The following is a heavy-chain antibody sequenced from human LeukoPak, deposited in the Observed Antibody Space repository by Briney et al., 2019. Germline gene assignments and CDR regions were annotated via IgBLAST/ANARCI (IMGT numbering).Heavy chain of an antibody. D-gene: IGHD6-13*01. CDR3: ARVVLRRIAAAGLLGY. V-gene: IGHV1-18*01. Sequence: ASVKVSCKASGYTFTSYGISWVRQAPGQGLEWMGWISAYNGNTNYAQKLQGRVTMTTDTSTSTAYMELRSLRSDDTAVYYCARVVLRRIAAAGLLGYWGQGTLVTVSS. CDR2: ISAYNGNT. CDR1: GYTFTSYG. J-gene: IGHJ4*02.